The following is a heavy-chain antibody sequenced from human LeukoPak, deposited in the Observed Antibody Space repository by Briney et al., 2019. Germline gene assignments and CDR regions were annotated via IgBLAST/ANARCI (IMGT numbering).Heavy chain of an antibody. J-gene: IGHJ3*02. CDR3: ARGYTEAPWELLPVGAFDI. Sequence: GGSLRLSCAASGFTFSSYAMHWVRQAPGKGLEWVAVISYDGSNKYYADSVKGRFTISRDNSKNTLYLQMNSLRAEDTAVYYCARGYTEAPWELLPVGAFDIWGQGTMVTVSS. CDR1: GFTFSSYA. CDR2: ISYDGSNK. D-gene: IGHD1-26*01. V-gene: IGHV3-30-3*01.